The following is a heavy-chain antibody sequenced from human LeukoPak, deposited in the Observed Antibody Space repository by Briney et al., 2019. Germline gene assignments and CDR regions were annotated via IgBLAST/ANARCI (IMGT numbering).Heavy chain of an antibody. D-gene: IGHD5-18*01. CDR1: GSSLTELS. CDR3: AAGRPYSLLDY. J-gene: IGHJ4*02. Sequence: ASVKVSCTVSGSSLTELSLYWVRQAPGKGLEWMGGFYVIDAKTCDAQTFQGRVTMTEDSSTDTAYMELSSLRSDDTAFYYCAAGRPYSLLDYWGQGTLLTVSS. V-gene: IGHV1-24*01. CDR2: FYVIDAKT.